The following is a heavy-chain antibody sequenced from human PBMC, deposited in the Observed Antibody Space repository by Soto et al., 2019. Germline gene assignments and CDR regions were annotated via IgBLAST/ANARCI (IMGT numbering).Heavy chain of an antibody. J-gene: IGHJ4*02. Sequence: PGGSLRLSCAASGFTFSSYGMHWVRQAPGKGLEWVAVISNDGSNKYYADSVKGRFTISRDNSKNTLYLQMNSLRAEDTAVYYCAKEGAYYGSGSYYQPYYFDYWGQGTLVTVSS. CDR1: GFTFSSYG. V-gene: IGHV3-30*18. CDR2: ISNDGSNK. D-gene: IGHD3-10*01. CDR3: AKEGAYYGSGSYYQPYYFDY.